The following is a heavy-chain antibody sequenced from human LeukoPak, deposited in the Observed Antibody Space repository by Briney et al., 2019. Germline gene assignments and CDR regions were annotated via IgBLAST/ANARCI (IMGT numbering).Heavy chain of an antibody. D-gene: IGHD1-26*01. J-gene: IGHJ4*02. Sequence: SETLSLTCTVSGGSISSSGYYWGWIRQPPGKEQEWIGSVYYSGCTYYNPSLKSRVTISVDTSKNQFSLKLSSVTAADTAVYYCARHARSGDFDYWGQGTLATVSS. CDR1: GGSISSSGYY. CDR2: VYYSGCT. CDR3: ARHARSGDFDY. V-gene: IGHV4-39*01.